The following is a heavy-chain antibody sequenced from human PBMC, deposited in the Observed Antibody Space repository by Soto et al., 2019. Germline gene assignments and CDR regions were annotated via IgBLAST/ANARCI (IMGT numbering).Heavy chain of an antibody. Sequence: QLQLQESGPGLVKPSETLSLTCTVSGDSISSSSPYWGWIRQPPGKVLEWIGSIYYSGSTYCTPALKTRVTISLDTSKDHAVLMLSTVTAADPAVYYCARHGQGHTYCHYGGQGTLVTFSP. V-gene: IGHV4-39*01. CDR1: GDSISSSSPY. J-gene: IGHJ4*02. CDR2: IYYSGST. CDR3: ARHGQGHTYCHY. D-gene: IGHD2-21*01.